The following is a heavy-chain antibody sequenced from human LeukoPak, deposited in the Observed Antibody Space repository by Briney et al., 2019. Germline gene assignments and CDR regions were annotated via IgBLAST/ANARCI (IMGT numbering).Heavy chain of an antibody. CDR3: ARERAGYSSGWYGEGDY. Sequence: ASVKVSCKASGYTFTSYGISWVRQAPGQGLEWMGWISAYNGNTNYAQKLQGRVTMTTDTSTSTAYMELRSLRSDDTAVYYCARERAGYSSGWYGEGDYWGQGTLVTVSS. CDR1: GYTFTSYG. D-gene: IGHD6-19*01. J-gene: IGHJ4*02. CDR2: ISAYNGNT. V-gene: IGHV1-18*01.